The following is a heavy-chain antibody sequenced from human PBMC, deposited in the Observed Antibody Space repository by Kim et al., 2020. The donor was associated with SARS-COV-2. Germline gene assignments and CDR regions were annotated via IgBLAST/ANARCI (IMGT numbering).Heavy chain of an antibody. CDR2: IYYSGST. J-gene: IGHJ4*02. CDR1: SDSISSYY. Sequence: SETLSLTCTVSSDSISSYYWSWIRQLPGKGLEWLGYIYYSGSTDYNPSLKSRVTISWDTSKNQVSLDVTSVRAADTAAYYCTRSEGRGSWHQFDYWGQG. V-gene: IGHV4-59*01. D-gene: IGHD6-13*01. CDR3: TRSEGRGSWHQFDY.